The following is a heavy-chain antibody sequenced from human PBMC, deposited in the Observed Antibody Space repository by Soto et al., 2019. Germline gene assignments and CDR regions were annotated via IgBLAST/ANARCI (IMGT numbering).Heavy chain of an antibody. CDR1: GGSISSGDSY. D-gene: IGHD3-3*01. Sequence: SETLSLTCTVSGGSISSGDSYWSWIRQPPGKGPEWIGYINYSGTTHYNPSLKSRVIISLDTSKNQFSLRLSSVTAADTAVYYCAREPDFWSRGTLVTVSS. V-gene: IGHV4-30-4*01. CDR3: AREPDF. J-gene: IGHJ4*02. CDR2: INYSGTT.